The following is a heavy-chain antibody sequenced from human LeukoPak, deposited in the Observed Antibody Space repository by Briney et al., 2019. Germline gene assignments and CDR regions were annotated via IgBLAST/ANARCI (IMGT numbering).Heavy chain of an antibody. CDR1: GFNFRSYA. D-gene: IGHD6-13*01. Sequence: GGSLRLSCAASGFNFRSYAMSWVRQAPGKGLEWVSVISGSGGSTYYADSVKGRFTISRDNSKNTLYLQMNSLRAEDTAVYYCAASSSWFNYFDYWGQGTLVTVSS. J-gene: IGHJ4*02. CDR2: ISGSGGST. V-gene: IGHV3-23*01. CDR3: AASSSWFNYFDY.